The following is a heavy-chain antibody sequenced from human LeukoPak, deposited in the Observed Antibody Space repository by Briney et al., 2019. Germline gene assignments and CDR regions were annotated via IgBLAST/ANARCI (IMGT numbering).Heavy chain of an antibody. CDR1: GGSFSGYY. Sequence: SETLSLTCAVYGGSFSGYYWSWIRQPPGKGLEWIGEINHSGSTNYNPSLKSRVTISVDTSKNQFSLKLSSVTAADTAVYYCAREVGSRGIDYWGQGTLVTVSS. J-gene: IGHJ4*02. CDR3: AREVGSRGIDY. V-gene: IGHV4-34*01. D-gene: IGHD1-26*01. CDR2: INHSGST.